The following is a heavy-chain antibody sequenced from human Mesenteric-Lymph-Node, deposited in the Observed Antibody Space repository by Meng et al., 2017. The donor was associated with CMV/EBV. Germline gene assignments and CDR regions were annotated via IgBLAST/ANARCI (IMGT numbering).Heavy chain of an antibody. D-gene: IGHD3-22*01. V-gene: IGHV3-48*03. CDR3: AKDYDSSGYYYSVDY. CDR2: ISSSGSTM. J-gene: IGHJ4*02. CDR1: GFTFSRHE. Sequence: GESLKISCAASGFTFSRHEMNWVRQAPGKGLEWISYISSSGSTMYYADSVKGRFTVSRDNGKNSLYLQINSLRAEDTAVYYCAKDYDSSGYYYSVDYWGQGTLVTVSS.